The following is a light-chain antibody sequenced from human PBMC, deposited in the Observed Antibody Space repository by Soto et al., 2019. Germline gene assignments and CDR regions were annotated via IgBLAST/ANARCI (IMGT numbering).Light chain of an antibody. Sequence: QLVLTQSPSASASLGASVKLTCTLSSGHSSYAIAWHQQQPEKGPRYLMKLNSDGSHSKGDGIPDRFSGSSSGAERYLTISRLPSEDAADYYCQTWGTGIRVFGGGTKLTVL. CDR1: SGHSSYA. V-gene: IGLV4-69*01. CDR2: LNSDGSH. J-gene: IGLJ3*02. CDR3: QTWGTGIRV.